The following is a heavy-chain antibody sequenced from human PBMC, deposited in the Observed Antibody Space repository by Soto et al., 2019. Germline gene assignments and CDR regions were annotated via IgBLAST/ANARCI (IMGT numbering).Heavy chain of an antibody. D-gene: IGHD4-17*01. CDR1: GDSISSPIW. J-gene: IGHJ4*02. Sequence: VQLQESGPGLVKPSETLSLTCTVFGDSISSPIWWSWVRQPPGKGLEWIGEIYHSGNTNYNPSLKSRVNVSVDKIKNHFSLNLISVTAADTAIYYCARRGGSYDDYKVNYFDSWGQGALVTVSS. CDR3: ARRGGSYDDYKVNYFDS. V-gene: IGHV4-4*02. CDR2: IYHSGNT.